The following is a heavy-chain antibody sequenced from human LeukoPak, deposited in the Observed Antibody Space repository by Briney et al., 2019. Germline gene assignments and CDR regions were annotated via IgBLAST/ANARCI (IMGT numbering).Heavy chain of an antibody. J-gene: IGHJ4*02. D-gene: IGHD3-10*01. CDR3: ARSGHRRYYYASGPDY. CDR2: ISTYNGNT. CDR1: GYTFTSYA. V-gene: IGHV1-18*01. Sequence: ASVKVSCKASGYTFTSYAMNWVRQAPGQGLEWMGWISTYNGNTKYTQNLQGRVTMTTDTSTSTAYMDLTSLRSDDTAVYYCARSGHRRYYYASGPDYWGQGTLVTVSS.